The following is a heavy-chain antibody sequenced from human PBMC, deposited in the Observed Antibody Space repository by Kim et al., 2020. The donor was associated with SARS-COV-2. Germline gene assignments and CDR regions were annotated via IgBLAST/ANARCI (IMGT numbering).Heavy chain of an antibody. Sequence: ASVKVSCKASGYTFTGYYMHWVRQAPGQGLEWMGWIDPNSGGTNYAQKFQGRVTMTRDTSISTAYMELSRLRSDDTAVYYCARDTGQTTVTTPGLVVDPWGQGTLVTVSS. CDR2: IDPNSGGT. CDR1: GYTFTGYY. V-gene: IGHV1-2*02. J-gene: IGHJ5*02. D-gene: IGHD4-17*01. CDR3: ARDTGQTTVTTPGLVVDP.